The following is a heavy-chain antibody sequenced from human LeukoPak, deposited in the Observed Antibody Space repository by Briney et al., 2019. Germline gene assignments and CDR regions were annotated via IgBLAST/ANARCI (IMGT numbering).Heavy chain of an antibody. D-gene: IGHD3-22*01. CDR3: ARGKRGGYYYDSSGYPFDY. Sequence: PSETLSLTCAVYGGSFSGYYWSWIRQPPGKGLEWIGEINHSGSTNYNPSLKSRVTISVDTSKNQFSLKLSSVTAADTAVYYCARGKRGGYYYDSSGYPFDYWGQGTLVTVSS. CDR2: INHSGST. V-gene: IGHV4-34*01. CDR1: GGSFSGYY. J-gene: IGHJ4*02.